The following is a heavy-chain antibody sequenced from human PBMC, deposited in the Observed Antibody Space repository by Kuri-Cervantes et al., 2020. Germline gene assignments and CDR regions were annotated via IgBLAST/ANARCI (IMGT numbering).Heavy chain of an antibody. V-gene: IGHV4-34*01. CDR1: VGSFSGYY. Sequence: SQTLSLTCAVYVGSFSGYYWSWIRQPPGKGLEWIGEINHSGSTNYNPSLKSRVTISVDTSKNQFSLKLSSVTAADTAVYYCATLLRYFDYASYYYYYGMDVWGQGTTVTVSS. D-gene: IGHD3-9*01. J-gene: IGHJ6*02. CDR3: ATLLRYFDYASYYYYYGMDV. CDR2: INHSGST.